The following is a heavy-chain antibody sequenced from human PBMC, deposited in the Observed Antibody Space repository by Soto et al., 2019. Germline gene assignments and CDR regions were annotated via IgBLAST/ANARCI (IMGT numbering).Heavy chain of an antibody. D-gene: IGHD2-2*01. J-gene: IGHJ4*02. CDR1: GGSISSGGSY. Sequence: PSETLSLTCTASGGSISSGGSYWGWIRQPPGKGLEWIGYIYYSGNTYFNPSLKSRVTLSVDTSKNQFSLNLSSVTAADTAVYSCVRYCSTTKCPFDYWGQGALVTVSS. V-gene: IGHV4-30-4*01. CDR2: IYYSGNT. CDR3: VRYCSTTKCPFDY.